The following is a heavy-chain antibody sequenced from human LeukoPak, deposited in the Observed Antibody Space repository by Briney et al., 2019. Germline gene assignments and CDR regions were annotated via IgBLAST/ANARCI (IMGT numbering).Heavy chain of an antibody. D-gene: IGHD3-22*01. CDR2: INHSGST. CDR1: GGSFSGYY. Sequence: PSETLSLTCAVYGGSFSGYYWSWIRQPPGKGLEWIGEINHSGSTNYNPSLKSRVTISVDTSKNQFSLKLSSVTAADTAVYYCARGGYYYDSSGYYSFDYWGQGTLVTVSS. V-gene: IGHV4-34*01. CDR3: ARGGYYYDSSGYYSFDY. J-gene: IGHJ4*02.